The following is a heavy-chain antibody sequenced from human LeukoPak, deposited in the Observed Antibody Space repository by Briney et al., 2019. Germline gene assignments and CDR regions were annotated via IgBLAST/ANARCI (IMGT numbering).Heavy chain of an antibody. J-gene: IGHJ3*02. CDR1: GGTFSSYA. V-gene: IGHV1-69*13. D-gene: IGHD1-26*01. CDR2: IIPIFGTA. CDR3: ATLIPVEGGYFGGAFDI. Sequence: SVKVSCKASGGTFSSYAISWVRQAPGQGLEWMGGIIPIFGTANYAQKFQGRVTITADESTSTAYMELSSLRSEDTAVYYCATLIPVEGGYFGGAFDIWGQGTMVTVSS.